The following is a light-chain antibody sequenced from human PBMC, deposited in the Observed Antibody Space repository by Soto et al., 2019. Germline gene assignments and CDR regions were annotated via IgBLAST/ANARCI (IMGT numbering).Light chain of an antibody. CDR3: QSYDRSLSGWV. Sequence: QAVVTQPPSVSGAPGQRVTISCTGSSSNIGARYDVHWYQQLPGTAPKLLIYGNSNRPSGVPDRFSGSKSGTSASLAITGLQDEDEADYYCQSYDRSLSGWVFGGGTKLTVL. J-gene: IGLJ3*02. CDR1: SSNIGARYD. CDR2: GNS. V-gene: IGLV1-40*01.